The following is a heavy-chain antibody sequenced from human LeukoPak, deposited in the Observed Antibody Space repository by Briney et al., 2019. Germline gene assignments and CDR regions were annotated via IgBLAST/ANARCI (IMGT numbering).Heavy chain of an antibody. V-gene: IGHV4-39*01. Sequence: SETLSLTCTVSGGSITSSTYFWDWIRQPPGEGLEWIGNIYYDGTTDYNPSFKSRVTMSVGTSNNQFSLQVNSVNAADTAVYYCARHAADGPLEVWGQGTMVTVSS. CDR2: IYYDGTT. J-gene: IGHJ3*01. CDR1: GGSITSSTYF. CDR3: ARHAADGPLEV. D-gene: IGHD2-8*01.